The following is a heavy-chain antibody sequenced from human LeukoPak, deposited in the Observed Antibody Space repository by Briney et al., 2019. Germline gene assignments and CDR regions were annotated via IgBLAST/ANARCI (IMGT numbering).Heavy chain of an antibody. D-gene: IGHD6-13*01. CDR1: GYTFTSYI. J-gene: IGHJ6*03. Sequence: GASVKVSCKASGYTFTSYIISWVRQAPGQGLEWMGWINAYNGNTDYAQRVQGRVTMTTDTSTSTAYMERRSLRSDDTAVYYCARDRHIAAAVYYYYMDVWGKGTPVTVSS. V-gene: IGHV1-18*01. CDR2: INAYNGNT. CDR3: ARDRHIAAAVYYYYMDV.